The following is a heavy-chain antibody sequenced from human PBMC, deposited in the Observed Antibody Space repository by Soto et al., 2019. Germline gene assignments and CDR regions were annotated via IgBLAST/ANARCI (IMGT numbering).Heavy chain of an antibody. CDR3: ASSVVVAATREVYMDV. V-gene: IGHV1-3*01. CDR2: INAGNGNT. CDR1: GYALTSYA. Sequence: ASVKVSCKACGYALTSYAMHWVRHAPGQRLEWMGWINAGNGNTKYSQKFQGRVTITRDTSASTAYMELSSLRSEDTAVYYCASSVVVAATREVYMDVWGKGTTVTVSS. D-gene: IGHD2-15*01. J-gene: IGHJ6*03.